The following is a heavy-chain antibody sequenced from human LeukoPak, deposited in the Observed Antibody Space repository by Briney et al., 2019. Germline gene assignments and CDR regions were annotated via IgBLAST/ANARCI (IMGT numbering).Heavy chain of an antibody. CDR1: GFTFSGSA. V-gene: IGHV3-73*01. CDR2: IRSKANSYAT. Sequence: GGSLKLSCAASGFTFSGSAMHWVRQASGKGLEWVGRIRSKANSYATAYAASVKGRFTISRDDSKNTAYLQMNSLETEDTAVYYCTRPGIAVADPDYWGQGTLVTVSS. CDR3: TRPGIAVADPDY. D-gene: IGHD6-19*01. J-gene: IGHJ4*02.